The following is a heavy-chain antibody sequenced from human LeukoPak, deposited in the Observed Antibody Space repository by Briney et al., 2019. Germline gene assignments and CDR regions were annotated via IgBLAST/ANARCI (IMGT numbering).Heavy chain of an antibody. V-gene: IGHV3-21*04. J-gene: IGHJ4*02. CDR2: ISSSSSYI. CDR1: GFTFSSYS. D-gene: IGHD1-1*01. CDR3: ANWIEGRHEKFDY. Sequence: GGSLRLSCAASGFTFSSYSMNWVRQAPGKGLEWVSSISSSSSYIYYADSVKGRFTISRDNAKNSLYLQMNSLRVEDTAVYYCANWIEGRHEKFDYWGQGTLVTVSS.